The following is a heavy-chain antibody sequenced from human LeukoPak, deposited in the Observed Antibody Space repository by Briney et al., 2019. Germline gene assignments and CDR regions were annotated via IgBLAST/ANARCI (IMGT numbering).Heavy chain of an antibody. Sequence: ASVKVSCKPSGYTFTSYGISWVRQAPGHGLEWMGWISAYNGNTNYAQKLQGRVTMTTDTSTSTAYMELRSLRSDDTAVYYCARGWNILTGPDAFDIWGQGTMVTVSS. J-gene: IGHJ3*02. CDR1: GYTFTSYG. D-gene: IGHD3-9*01. V-gene: IGHV1-18*04. CDR2: ISAYNGNT. CDR3: ARGWNILTGPDAFDI.